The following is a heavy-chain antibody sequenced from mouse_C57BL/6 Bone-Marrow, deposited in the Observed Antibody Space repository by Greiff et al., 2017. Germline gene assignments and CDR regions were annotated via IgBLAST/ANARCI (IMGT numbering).Heavy chain of an antibody. CDR2: IDPSDSET. CDR3: ARGWVLRGY. D-gene: IGHD2-3*01. Sequence: QVQLQQPGAELVRPGSSVKLSRKASGYTFTSYWMHWVKQRPIQGLEWIGNIDPSDSETHYNQKFKDKATLTVDKSSSTAYMQLSSLTSEDSAVYYCARGWVLRGYWGQGTTLTVSS. CDR1: GYTFTSYW. J-gene: IGHJ2*01. V-gene: IGHV1-52*01.